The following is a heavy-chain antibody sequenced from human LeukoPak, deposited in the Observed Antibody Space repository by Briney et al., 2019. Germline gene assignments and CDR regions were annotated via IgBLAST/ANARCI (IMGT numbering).Heavy chain of an antibody. CDR3: AKAHPGWSRMGPPLNYYYYGMDV. V-gene: IGHV3-23*01. D-gene: IGHD6-19*01. Sequence: PGGSLRLSCAASGFTFSSYAMSWVRQAPGKGLEWVSAISGSGGSTYYADSVKGRFTISRDNSKNTLYLQMNSLRAEDTAVYYCAKAHPGWSRMGPPLNYYYYGMDVWGQGTTVTVSS. CDR2: ISGSGGST. J-gene: IGHJ6*02. CDR1: GFTFSSYA.